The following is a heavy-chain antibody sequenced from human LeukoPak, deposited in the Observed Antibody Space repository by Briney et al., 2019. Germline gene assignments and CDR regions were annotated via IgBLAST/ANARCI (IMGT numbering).Heavy chain of an antibody. J-gene: IGHJ4*02. Sequence: GGSLRLSCVASGFTFSNAWMSWVRQAPGKGLEWVGRIKSKTDGWTTDYAAPVKGRFTISRDDSKNTLYLQINSPKAEDTAVYYCTTEDYSFDYWGQGTLVTVSS. V-gene: IGHV3-15*01. D-gene: IGHD2-21*01. CDR1: GFTFSNAW. CDR2: IKSKTDGWTT. CDR3: TTEDYSFDY.